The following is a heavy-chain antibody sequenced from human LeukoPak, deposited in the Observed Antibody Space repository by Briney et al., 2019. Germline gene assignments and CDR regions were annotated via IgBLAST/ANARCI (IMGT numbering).Heavy chain of an antibody. CDR2: ISAYNGYT. CDR1: GYTFTNYG. D-gene: IGHD4-11*01. V-gene: IGHV1-18*01. Sequence: GASVKVSCKASGYTFTNYGVSSVRQAPGQGLEWMGWISAYNGYTNYAQKFQFRVTMTTDTSTSTANMELRSLTSDDTAVYYCARDKAITTELTQYFQHWGQGTLVTVSS. CDR3: ARDKAITTELTQYFQH. J-gene: IGHJ1*01.